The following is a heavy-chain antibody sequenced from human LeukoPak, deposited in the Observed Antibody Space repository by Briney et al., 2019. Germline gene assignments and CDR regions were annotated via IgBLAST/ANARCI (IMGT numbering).Heavy chain of an antibody. V-gene: IGHV3-23*01. CDR2: ISGGGETT. Sequence: PGGSLRLSCAASGFTFSSYNMNWVRQAPGEGLEWVSGISGGGETTYYADSVKGRFTISRDNSKNTLYLQMNSLRAEDTAVYYCAKQLTAGGXXXDYWGQGTLVTVSS. CDR1: GFTFSSYN. J-gene: IGHJ4*02. D-gene: IGHD1-1*01. CDR3: AKQLTAGGXXXDY.